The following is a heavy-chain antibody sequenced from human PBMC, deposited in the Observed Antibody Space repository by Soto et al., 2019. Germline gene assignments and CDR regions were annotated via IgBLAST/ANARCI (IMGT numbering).Heavy chain of an antibody. CDR3: ARARFDSWSHIYYGLDV. CDR1: GGSFSGYS. J-gene: IGHJ6*02. D-gene: IGHD3-3*01. Sequence: QVQLQQWGGGLLKPSETLSLTCAVYGGSFSGYSWTWLRQPPGKGLEWIGEINHSGTTDYNPALKSRVTMSFDTSKNQFSLRLTSVTAADTAVYYCARARFDSWSHIYYGLDVWGQGTTVTVSS. CDR2: INHSGTT. V-gene: IGHV4-34*01.